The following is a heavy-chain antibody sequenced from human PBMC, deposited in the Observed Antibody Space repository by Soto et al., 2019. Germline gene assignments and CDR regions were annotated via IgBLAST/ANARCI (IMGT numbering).Heavy chain of an antibody. Sequence: VQLVESGGGVVQPGRSLRLSCAASGFTFSDYAMHWVRQAPGKGLGWVAVVSHDGRNTHYADSVKGRFPISRDSSKNTVSLEMTSLRAEDTAVYYCAKGGGQCLGTSASNYWGQGALVTVSS. J-gene: IGHJ4*02. V-gene: IGHV3-30*18. D-gene: IGHD6-19*01. CDR3: AKGGGQCLGTSASNY. CDR1: GFTFSDYA. CDR2: VSHDGRNT.